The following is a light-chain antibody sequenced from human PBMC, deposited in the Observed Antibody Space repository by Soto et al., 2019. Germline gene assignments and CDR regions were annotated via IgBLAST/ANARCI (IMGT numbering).Light chain of an antibody. Sequence: EIVLTQSPVTLSLSPGERATLSCRASQSVSSDLAWYQQKPGQAPRLLIYDASNRATGIPARFSGSGSGTDFTLTISSLEPEDFAVYYCQQRSNWPPSITFGQGTRLEIK. V-gene: IGKV3-11*01. CDR3: QQRSNWPPSIT. CDR2: DAS. CDR1: QSVSSD. J-gene: IGKJ5*01.